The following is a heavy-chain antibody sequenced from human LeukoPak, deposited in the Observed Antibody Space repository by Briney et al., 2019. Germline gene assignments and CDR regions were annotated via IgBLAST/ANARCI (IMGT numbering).Heavy chain of an antibody. CDR2: IIPIFGTA. V-gene: IGHV1-69*06. D-gene: IGHD7-27*01. CDR1: GGTFSSYA. J-gene: IGHJ6*03. CDR3: ARDGPTGGRYYYYMDV. Sequence: GASVKVSCKASGGTFSSYAISWVRQAPGQGLEWMGGIIPIFGTANYAQKFQGRVTITADKSTSTAYMEPSSLRSEDTAVYYCARDGPTGGRYYYYMDVWGKGTTVTVSS.